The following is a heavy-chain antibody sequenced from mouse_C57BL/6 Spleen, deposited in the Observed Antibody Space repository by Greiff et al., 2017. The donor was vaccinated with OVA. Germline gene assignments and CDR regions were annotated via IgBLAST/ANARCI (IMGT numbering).Heavy chain of an antibody. CDR1: GYTFTSYW. CDR2: IYPGSGST. J-gene: IGHJ1*03. D-gene: IGHD1-1*01. V-gene: IGHV1-55*01. CDR3: ARGDTTVWYFDV. Sequence: QVQLQQPGAELVKPGASVKMSCKASGYTFTSYWITWVKQRPGQGLEWIGDIYPGSGSTNYNEKFKSKATLTVDTSSSTAYMQLSSLTSEDSAVYYCARGDTTVWYFDVWGTGTTVTVSS.